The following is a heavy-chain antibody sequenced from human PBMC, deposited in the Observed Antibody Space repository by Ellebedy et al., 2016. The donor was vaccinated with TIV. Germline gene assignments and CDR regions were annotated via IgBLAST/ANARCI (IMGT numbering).Heavy chain of an antibody. CDR3: AGVDIVVVPAAPTDAFDI. D-gene: IGHD2-2*01. CDR2: INPNSGGT. CDR1: GYTFTGYY. Sequence: ASVKVSCXASGYTFTGYYMHWVRQAPGQGLEWMGWINPNSGGTNYAQKFQGRVTMTRDTSISTAYMELSRLRSDDTAVYYCAGVDIVVVPAAPTDAFDIWGQGTMVTVSS. V-gene: IGHV1-2*02. J-gene: IGHJ3*02.